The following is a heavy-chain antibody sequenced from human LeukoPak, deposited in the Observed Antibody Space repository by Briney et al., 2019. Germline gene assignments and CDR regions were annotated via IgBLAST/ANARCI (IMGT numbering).Heavy chain of an antibody. CDR3: AKDPFDY. V-gene: IGHV3-30*18. CDR2: ISYDGSYK. J-gene: IGHJ4*02. CDR1: GFTFSSYG. Sequence: PGGSLRLSCAASGFTFSSYGIHWVRQAPGKGLEWVAVISYDGSYKFYADSVKDRFTISRDSSKNTLYLQMNSLRAEDTVVYYCAKDPFDYWGQGTLVTVSS.